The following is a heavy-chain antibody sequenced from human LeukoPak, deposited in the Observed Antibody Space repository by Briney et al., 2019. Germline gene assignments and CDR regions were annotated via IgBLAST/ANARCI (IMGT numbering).Heavy chain of an antibody. Sequence: GGSLRLSCAASGFTFSSYGMSWVRQAPGKGLEWVAKIKQDGSEKYYVDSVKGRFTISRDNAKNSLDLQMNSLRAEDTAVYFCARDSTWGGIYFDYWGQGTLVTVSS. J-gene: IGHJ4*02. V-gene: IGHV3-7*01. CDR3: ARDSTWGGIYFDY. CDR2: IKQDGSEK. CDR1: GFTFSSYG. D-gene: IGHD3-16*01.